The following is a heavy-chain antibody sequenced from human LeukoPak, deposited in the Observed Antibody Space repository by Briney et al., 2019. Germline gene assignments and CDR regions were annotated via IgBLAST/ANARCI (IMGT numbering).Heavy chain of an antibody. CDR2: INHSGST. CDR1: GGSFSGYY. CDR3: ASPLWRPGWQLDVYYFDY. J-gene: IGHJ4*02. Sequence: SETLSLTCAVYGGSFSGYYWSWIRQPPGKGLEWIGEINHSGSTNYNPSLKSRVTISVDTSKNQFSLKLSSVTAADTAVYYCASPLWRPGWQLDVYYFDYWGQGTLVTVSS. V-gene: IGHV4-34*01. D-gene: IGHD2-15*01.